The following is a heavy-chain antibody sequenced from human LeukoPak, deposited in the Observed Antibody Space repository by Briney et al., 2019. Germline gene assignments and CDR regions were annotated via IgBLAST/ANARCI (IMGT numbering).Heavy chain of an antibody. D-gene: IGHD5-18*01. V-gene: IGHV4-59*01. CDR3: AREGEGYSYGYTYGEGDAFDI. J-gene: IGHJ3*02. CDR2: IYYSGST. CDR1: GGSISSYY. Sequence: SETLSLTCTVSGGSISSYYWSWIRQPPGKGLEWIGYIYYSGSTNYNPSLKSRVTISVDTSKNQFSLKLSSVTAADTAVYYCAREGEGYSYGYTYGEGDAFDIWGQGTMVTVSS.